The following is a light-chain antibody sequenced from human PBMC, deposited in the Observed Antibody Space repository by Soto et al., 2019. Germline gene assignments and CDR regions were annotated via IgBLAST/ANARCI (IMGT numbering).Light chain of an antibody. CDR1: PSVSSY. CDR3: QQRSNSPFT. J-gene: IGKJ3*01. CDR2: DAS. Sequence: EIVLTQSPATLSLSPGERATLSCRASPSVSSYLAWYPQKPGQAPRLLIYDASNRATGIPARFSGSGSGTDFTLTISSLEPEDFAVYDCQQRSNSPFTFGPGTKVDIK. V-gene: IGKV3-11*01.